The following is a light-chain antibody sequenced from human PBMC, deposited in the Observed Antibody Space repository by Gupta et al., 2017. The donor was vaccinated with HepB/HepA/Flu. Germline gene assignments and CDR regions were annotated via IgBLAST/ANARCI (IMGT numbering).Light chain of an antibody. CDR2: RND. V-gene: IGLV1-47*01. CDR1: SSNIGSNY. CDR3: AAWDGSLSTVL. Sequence: QSVLNQPPSASGTPGQRVTISCSGSSSNIGSNYVSWYQQPPGTAPKLLIYRNDQRPSGVPDRFSGSKSGTSASLAISGLRSEDETDYYCAAWDGSLSTVLFGGGTKLTVL. J-gene: IGLJ2*01.